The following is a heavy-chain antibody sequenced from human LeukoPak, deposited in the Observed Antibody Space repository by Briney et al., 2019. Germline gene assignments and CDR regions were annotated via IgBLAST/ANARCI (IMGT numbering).Heavy chain of an antibody. J-gene: IGHJ4*02. D-gene: IGHD4-23*01. CDR1: GFTSSTYS. Sequence: GSLRLSCAASGFTSSTYSLNWVRQAPGKGLEWLSHITITGTLYYADSVKGRFTVSRDNAENSLYLQMNSLRAEDTAVYYCASDYGGINRDYWGQGTLVTVSS. CDR2: ITITGTL. V-gene: IGHV3-48*01. CDR3: ASDYGGINRDY.